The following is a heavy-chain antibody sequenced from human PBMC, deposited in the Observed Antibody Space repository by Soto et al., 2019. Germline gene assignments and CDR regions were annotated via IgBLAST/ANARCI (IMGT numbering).Heavy chain of an antibody. D-gene: IGHD3-3*01. J-gene: IGHJ6*02. CDR1: GFTFSSYA. Sequence: GGSLRLSCAASGFTFSSYAMHWVRQAPGKGLEWVAVISYDGSNKYYADSVKGRFTISRDNSKNTLYLQMNSLRAEDTAVYYCARPLVTIFGVVNPYYYGMDVWGQGTTVTVSS. CDR3: ARPLVTIFGVVNPYYYGMDV. CDR2: ISYDGSNK. V-gene: IGHV3-30-3*01.